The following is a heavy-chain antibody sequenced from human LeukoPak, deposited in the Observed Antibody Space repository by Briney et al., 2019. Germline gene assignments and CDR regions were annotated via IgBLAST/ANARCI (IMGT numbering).Heavy chain of an antibody. D-gene: IGHD5-12*01. V-gene: IGHV3-33*05. Sequence: PGGSLRLSCAGSRFTFSNYGMHWVRQAPGKGLEWVAVISIDGGEKHYGDSVKGRFTISRDNAKNTLYLQMNSLRAEDTAVYYCARDRGYTQDYWGQGTLVTVSS. J-gene: IGHJ4*02. CDR3: ARDRGYTQDY. CDR1: RFTFSNYG. CDR2: ISIDGGEK.